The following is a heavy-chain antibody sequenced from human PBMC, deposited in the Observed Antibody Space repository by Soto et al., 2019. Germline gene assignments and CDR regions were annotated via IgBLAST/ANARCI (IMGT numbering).Heavy chain of an antibody. J-gene: IGHJ4*02. D-gene: IGHD6-6*01. CDR3: ARGVGSSKFFDY. V-gene: IGHV4-34*01. CDR2: INHSGST. CDR1: GGSFSGYY. Sequence: LSLTCAVYGGSFSGYYWSWIRQPPGKGLEWIGEINHSGSTNYNPSLKSRVTISVDTSKNQFSLKLSSVTAADTAVYYCARGVGSSKFFDYWGQGTLVTVSS.